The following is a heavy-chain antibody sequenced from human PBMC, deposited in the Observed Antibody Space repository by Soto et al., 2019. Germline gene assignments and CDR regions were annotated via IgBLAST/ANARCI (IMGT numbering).Heavy chain of an antibody. Sequence: GGSLRLSCAASGFTFSSYSMNWVRQAPGKGLEWVSSISSSSSYIYYADSVKGRFTISRDNAKNSLYLQMNSLRSDDTAVYYCAREPRYREMDVWGQGTTVTVSS. D-gene: IGHD1-20*01. CDR3: AREPRYREMDV. J-gene: IGHJ6*01. CDR1: GFTFSSYS. CDR2: ISSSSSYI. V-gene: IGHV3-21*04.